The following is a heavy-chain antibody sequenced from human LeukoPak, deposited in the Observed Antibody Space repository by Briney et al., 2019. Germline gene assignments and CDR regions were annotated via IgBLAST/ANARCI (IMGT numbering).Heavy chain of an antibody. D-gene: IGHD6-13*01. Sequence: SETLSLTCTVSGYSISSGYYWGWIRQPPGRGLEWIGNIYHSGNTYYNPSLNSRVTISVDTSKNQFSLKLSSVTAADTAVYYCARTAAGLDYWGQGTLVTVSS. J-gene: IGHJ4*02. V-gene: IGHV4-38-2*02. CDR1: GYSISSGYY. CDR3: ARTAAGLDY. CDR2: IYHSGNT.